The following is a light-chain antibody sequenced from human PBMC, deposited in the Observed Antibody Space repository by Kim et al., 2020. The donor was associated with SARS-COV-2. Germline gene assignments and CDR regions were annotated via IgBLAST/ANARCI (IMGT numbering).Light chain of an antibody. CDR3: QQFNNWPLYS. Sequence: GSPGESATLSCRASQSVNSNLAWYQQKPGQAPRLLIYGASTRASGVPARFSGSGSGTEFTLTISSLQSEDFALYYCQQFNNWPLYSFGQGTKLEI. CDR1: QSVNSN. J-gene: IGKJ2*03. V-gene: IGKV3-15*01. CDR2: GAS.